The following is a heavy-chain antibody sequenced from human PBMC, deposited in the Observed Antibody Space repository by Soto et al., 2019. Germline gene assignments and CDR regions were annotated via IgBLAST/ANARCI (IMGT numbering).Heavy chain of an antibody. CDR2: ISYDGSNK. CDR3: AKEDSSGWSSGYFDY. Sequence: GGSLRLSCAASGFTFSSYGMHWVRQAPGKGLEWVAVISYDGSNKYYADSVKGRFTISRDNSKNTLYLQMNSLRAEDTAVYYCAKEDSSGWSSGYFDYWGQGTLVTVAS. CDR1: GFTFSSYG. V-gene: IGHV3-30*18. J-gene: IGHJ4*02. D-gene: IGHD6-19*01.